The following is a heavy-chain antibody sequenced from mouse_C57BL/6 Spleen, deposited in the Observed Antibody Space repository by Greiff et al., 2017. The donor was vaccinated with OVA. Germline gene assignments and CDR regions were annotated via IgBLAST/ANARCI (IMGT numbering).Heavy chain of an antibody. CDR2: IDPNSGGT. CDR1: GYTFTSYW. D-gene: IGHD3-3*01. Sequence: QVQLQQPGAELVKPGASVKMSCKASGYTFTSYWMHWVKQRPGRGLEWLGRIDPNSGGTKYNEKFKSKATLTVDKPTSTAYMQLSSRTSEASAVDYCARVGVYCTGFAYWGQGTLVTVSA. V-gene: IGHV1-72*01. J-gene: IGHJ3*01. CDR3: ARVGVYCTGFAY.